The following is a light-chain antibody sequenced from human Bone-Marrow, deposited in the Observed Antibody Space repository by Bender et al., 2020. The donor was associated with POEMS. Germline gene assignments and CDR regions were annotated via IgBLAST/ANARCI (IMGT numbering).Light chain of an antibody. J-gene: IGLJ3*02. CDR2: RNY. CDR3: AVWDDSLNGWV. V-gene: IGLV1-44*01. CDR1: SSNIGAHA. Sequence: QSVLTQPPSASGTPGQRVTISCSGGSSNIGAHAVNWYQHLPGTAPKLLIYRNYQRPSGVPDRFSGSRSGTSASLAISGLQSEDEADYYCAVWDDSLNGWVFGGGTKLTVL.